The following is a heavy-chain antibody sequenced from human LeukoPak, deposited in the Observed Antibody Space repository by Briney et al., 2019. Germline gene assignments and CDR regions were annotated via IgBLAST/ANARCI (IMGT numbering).Heavy chain of an antibody. J-gene: IGHJ4*02. CDR1: GFTFSTYS. Sequence: GGSLRLSCAASGFTFSTYSMNWVRQAPGKGLEWVSSISSYSNYINYADSVKGRLTISRDNAKNSLYLQMNSLRAEDTAVYYCARSRTTVTKDALDYWGQGTLVTVSS. V-gene: IGHV3-21*01. D-gene: IGHD4-17*01. CDR3: ARSRTTVTKDALDY. CDR2: ISSYSNYI.